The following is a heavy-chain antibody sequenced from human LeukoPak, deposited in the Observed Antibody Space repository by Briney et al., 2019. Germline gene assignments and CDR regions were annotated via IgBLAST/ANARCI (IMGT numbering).Heavy chain of an antibody. CDR2: ISAYNGNT. D-gene: IGHD3-22*01. CDR3: ARDQVHYDSSGPSSY. Sequence: GASVKVSCKASGYTFTSYGISWVRQAPGQGLEWMGWISAYNGNTNYAQKLQGRVTMTTDTSTSTAYMELRSLRSDDTAVYYCARDQVHYDSSGPSSYWGQGTLVTVSS. V-gene: IGHV1-18*01. J-gene: IGHJ4*02. CDR1: GYTFTSYG.